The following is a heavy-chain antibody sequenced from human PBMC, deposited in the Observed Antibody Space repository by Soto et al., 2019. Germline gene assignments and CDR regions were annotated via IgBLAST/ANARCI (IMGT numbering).Heavy chain of an antibody. D-gene: IGHD1-26*01. CDR3: ARDRGGNYLFPDY. Sequence: QVQLVESGGGVVQPGRSLRLYCAASGFTFSSYAMHWVRQAPGKGLEWVSLISYDGSNEYYADSVKGRFTISRDSSKNTLYLQMNSLRAEDTAVYYCARDRGGNYLFPDYWGQGTLVTVSS. CDR1: GFTFSSYA. CDR2: ISYDGSNE. J-gene: IGHJ4*02. V-gene: IGHV3-30-3*01.